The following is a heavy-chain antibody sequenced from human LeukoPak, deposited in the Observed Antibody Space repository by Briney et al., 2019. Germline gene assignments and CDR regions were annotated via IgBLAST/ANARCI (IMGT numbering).Heavy chain of an antibody. J-gene: IGHJ5*02. D-gene: IGHD3-10*01. Sequence: SETLSLTCTVSGGSISSYYWSWIRQPPGKGLEWIGYIYYSGSTNYNPSLKSRVTISVDKSKNQFSLKLSSVTAADTAVYYCASRAMVRGVFSAYNWFDPWGQGTLVTVSS. V-gene: IGHV4-59*12. CDR1: GGSISSYY. CDR3: ASRAMVRGVFSAYNWFDP. CDR2: IYYSGST.